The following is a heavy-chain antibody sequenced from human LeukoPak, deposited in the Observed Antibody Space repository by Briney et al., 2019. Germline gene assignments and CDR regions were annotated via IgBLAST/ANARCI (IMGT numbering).Heavy chain of an antibody. CDR2: ISYDGSNK. J-gene: IGHJ4*02. Sequence: GGSLRLSCAASGFTFSSYAMHWVRQAPGKGLEWVAVISYDGSNKYYADSVKGRFTISRDNSKNTLYLQMNSLRAEDTAVYYCASPGYPVDYWGQGTLVTVYS. V-gene: IGHV3-30-3*01. D-gene: IGHD5-12*01. CDR1: GFTFSSYA. CDR3: ASPGYPVDY.